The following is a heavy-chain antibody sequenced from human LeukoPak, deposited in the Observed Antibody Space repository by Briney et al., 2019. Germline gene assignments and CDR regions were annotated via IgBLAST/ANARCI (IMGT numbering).Heavy chain of an antibody. Sequence: SQTLSLTCTVSGGSISSGSYYWSWIRQPAGKGLEWIGRIYTSGSTNYNPSLKSRVTISVDTSNNQFSLKLSSVTAADTAVYYCASTSRLSRLTMATTPNFDYWGQGTLVTVSS. V-gene: IGHV4-61*02. CDR3: ASTSRLSRLTMATTPNFDY. CDR1: GGSISSGSYY. J-gene: IGHJ4*02. CDR2: IYTSGST. D-gene: IGHD5-24*01.